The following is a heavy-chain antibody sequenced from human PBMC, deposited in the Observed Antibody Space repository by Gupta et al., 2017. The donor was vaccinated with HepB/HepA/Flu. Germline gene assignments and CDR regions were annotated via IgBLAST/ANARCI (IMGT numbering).Heavy chain of an antibody. V-gene: IGHV3-23*01. CDR3: SKGTGTSYYGMDV. J-gene: IGHJ6*02. CDR2: ISGSGDST. CDR1: GFTFSSYA. Sequence: EAPLLESGGGLVQPGGSLSLSCAASGFTFSSYAMSWVRQAPGKGLEWVSTISGSGDSTHYADSVKGRFTISRDTSKNTLYLQMNSLRGDDTALYYCSKGTGTSYYGMDVWGQGTTVTVSS. D-gene: IGHD1-14*01.